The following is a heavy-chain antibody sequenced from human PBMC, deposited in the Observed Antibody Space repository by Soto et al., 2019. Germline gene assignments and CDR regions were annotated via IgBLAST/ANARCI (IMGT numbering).Heavy chain of an antibody. Sequence: PSETLSLTCTVSGGSISSSSYYWGWIRQPPGKGLEWIGSIYYSGSTYYNPSLKSRVTISVDTSKNQFSLKLSSVTAADTSVYYCAAGVWFGELLRGFDPWGQGTLVTVSS. CDR3: AAGVWFGELLRGFDP. D-gene: IGHD3-10*01. J-gene: IGHJ5*02. V-gene: IGHV4-39*01. CDR2: IYYSGST. CDR1: GGSISSSSYY.